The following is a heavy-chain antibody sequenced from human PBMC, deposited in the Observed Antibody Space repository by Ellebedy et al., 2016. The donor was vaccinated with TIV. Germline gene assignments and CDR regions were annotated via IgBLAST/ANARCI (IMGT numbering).Heavy chain of an antibody. CDR2: ISGSGSSA. D-gene: IGHD6-19*01. CDR1: GFTFSSYA. Sequence: GESLKISCAVSGFTFSSYAMSWVRQAPGKGLEWVSGISGSGSSAYYTDSVKGRLTISRDNAKNTLYLQMNSLRAEDTAVYYCASDLDHWGQGTLVTVSS. CDR3: ASDLDH. V-gene: IGHV3-23*01. J-gene: IGHJ4*02.